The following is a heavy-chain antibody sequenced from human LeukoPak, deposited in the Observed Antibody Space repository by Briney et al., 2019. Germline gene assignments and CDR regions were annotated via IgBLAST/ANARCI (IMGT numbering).Heavy chain of an antibody. D-gene: IGHD5-24*01. CDR3: ASSRSRDGYNVDY. J-gene: IGHJ4*02. V-gene: IGHV5-51*01. Sequence: GESLKISCQGSGYRFTSYWIGWVRQMPGKGLEWMGIIYPDDSATRYSPSFQGQVTISADKSISTAYLQWTSLKASDTAMYYCASSRSRDGYNVDYWGQGTLVTVSS. CDR1: GYRFTSYW. CDR2: IYPDDSAT.